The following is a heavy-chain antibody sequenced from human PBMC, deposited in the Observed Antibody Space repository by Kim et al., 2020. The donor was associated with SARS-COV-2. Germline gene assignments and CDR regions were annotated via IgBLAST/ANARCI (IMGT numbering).Heavy chain of an antibody. J-gene: IGHJ4*02. D-gene: IGHD3-3*01. Sequence: SETLSLTCAVYGGSFSGYYWSWVRQPPGKGLEWIGEINHIGSISYNPSLKSRVTISVDTSKNQFLLKLTSVTAADTAVYFCARGLLSYDFWGGYWGQGTLVTVSS. CDR3: ARGLLSYDFWGGY. CDR1: GGSFSGYY. CDR2: INHIGSI. V-gene: IGHV4-34*01.